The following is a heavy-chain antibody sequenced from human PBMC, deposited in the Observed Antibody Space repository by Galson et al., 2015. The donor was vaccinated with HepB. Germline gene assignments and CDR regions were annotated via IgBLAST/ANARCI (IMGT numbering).Heavy chain of an antibody. CDR3: ARGYFHGYGGTSYYYYYMDV. Sequence: SVKVSCKASGGTFSSYAISWVRQAPGQGLEWMGGIIPIFGTANYAQKFQGRVTITADESTSTAYMELSSLRSEDTAVYYCARGYFHGYGGTSYYYYYMDVWGKGTTVTVSS. J-gene: IGHJ6*03. CDR2: IIPIFGTA. CDR1: GGTFSSYA. D-gene: IGHD4-23*01. V-gene: IGHV1-69*13.